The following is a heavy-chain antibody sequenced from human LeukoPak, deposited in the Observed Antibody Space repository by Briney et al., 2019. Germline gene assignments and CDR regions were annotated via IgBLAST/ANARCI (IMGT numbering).Heavy chain of an antibody. Sequence: SETLSLTGTVSGGSISSHYWSWIPQPPGKGLKWIGYIYYSGSTNYNPSLNSPVTISVDTSNNQFSLKLSSVTAADTAVYYCARVGLGGFWSGYFDYWGQGTLVTVSS. CDR3: ARVGLGGFWSGYFDY. V-gene: IGHV4-59*11. CDR2: IYYSGST. CDR1: GGSISSHY. D-gene: IGHD3-3*01. J-gene: IGHJ4*02.